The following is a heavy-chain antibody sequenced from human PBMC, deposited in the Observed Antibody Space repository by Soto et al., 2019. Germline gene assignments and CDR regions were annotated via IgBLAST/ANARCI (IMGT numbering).Heavy chain of an antibody. CDR2: ITSDSSTI. CDR1: GFTFSSYS. Sequence: EVQLVESGGGLVQPGGSLRLSCAASGFTFSSYSINWVRQAPGKGLEWFSYITSDSSTISYADSVKGRFTVSRDNAKNSLYLQMNSLRDEDTAVYYCARVGRGVYGVDVWGQGTSVTVSS. J-gene: IGHJ6*02. CDR3: ARVGRGVYGVDV. D-gene: IGHD2-8*01. V-gene: IGHV3-48*02.